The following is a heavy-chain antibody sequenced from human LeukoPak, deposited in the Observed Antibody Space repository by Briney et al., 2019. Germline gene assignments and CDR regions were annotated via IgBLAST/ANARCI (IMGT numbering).Heavy chain of an antibody. Sequence: SETLSLTCTVSGYPISSGYYWGWIRQPPGKGLEWIGYIYYSGSTNYNPSLKSRVTISVDTSKNQFSLKLSSVTAADTAVYYCARDGSNPWYFDYWGQGTLVTVSS. CDR1: GYPISSGYY. D-gene: IGHD4-23*01. J-gene: IGHJ4*02. CDR2: IYYSGST. CDR3: ARDGSNPWYFDY. V-gene: IGHV4-38-2*02.